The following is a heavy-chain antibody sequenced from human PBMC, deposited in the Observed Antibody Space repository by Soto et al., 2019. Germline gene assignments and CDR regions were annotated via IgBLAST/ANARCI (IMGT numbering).Heavy chain of an antibody. Sequence: QVQLVESGGGVVQPGTSLRLSCAASGFTFSTYAMYWVRQAPGRGLEWVAVISDDGNTKYYADSVKGRFTISRDNSRNTLYLQIYSLRAEDAAVYYCAISYFYDSGGYYPFDYWGQGTRVTVSS. J-gene: IGHJ4*02. CDR2: ISDDGNTK. V-gene: IGHV3-30-3*01. D-gene: IGHD3-22*01. CDR3: AISYFYDSGGYYPFDY. CDR1: GFTFSTYA.